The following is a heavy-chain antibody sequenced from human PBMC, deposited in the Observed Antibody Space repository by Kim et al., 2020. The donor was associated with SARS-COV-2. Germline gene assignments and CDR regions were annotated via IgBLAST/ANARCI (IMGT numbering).Heavy chain of an antibody. CDR3: ARDQGIAAVWFDP. J-gene: IGHJ5*02. Sequence: YTPSLKSRVTISVDTSKNQFSLKLSSVTAADTAVYYCARDQGIAAVWFDPWGQGTLVTVSS. V-gene: IGHV4-39*07. D-gene: IGHD6-25*01.